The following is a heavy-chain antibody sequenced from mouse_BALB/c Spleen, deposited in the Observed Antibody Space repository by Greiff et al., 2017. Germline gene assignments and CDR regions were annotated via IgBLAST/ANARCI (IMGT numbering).Heavy chain of an antibody. CDR2: ISSGGSYT. V-gene: IGHV5-9-1*01. CDR1: GFTFSSYA. J-gene: IGHJ2*01. Sequence: EVMLVESGGGLVKPGGSLKLSCAASGFTFSSYAMSWVRQSPEKRLEWVAEISSGGSYTYYPDSVKGRFTISRDNAKNTLYLQMSSLRSEDTAMYYCARRDDYFDYWGQGTTLTVSS. CDR3: ARRDDYFDY.